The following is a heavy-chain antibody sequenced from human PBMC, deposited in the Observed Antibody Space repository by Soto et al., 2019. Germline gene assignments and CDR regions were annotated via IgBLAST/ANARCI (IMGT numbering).Heavy chain of an antibody. V-gene: IGHV1-69*04. Sequence: ASVKVSCKASGGTFSSYTISWVRQAPGQGLEWMGRIIPILGIANYAQKFQGRVTITADKSTSTAYMELSSLRSEDTAVYYCARDVDRGYCSGGSCYSASDYYYYYYMDVWGKGTTVTVSS. D-gene: IGHD2-15*01. CDR1: GGTFSSYT. J-gene: IGHJ6*03. CDR2: IIPILGIA. CDR3: ARDVDRGYCSGGSCYSASDYYYYYYMDV.